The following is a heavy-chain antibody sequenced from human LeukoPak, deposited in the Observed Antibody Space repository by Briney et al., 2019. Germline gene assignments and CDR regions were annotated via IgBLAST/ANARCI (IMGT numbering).Heavy chain of an antibody. J-gene: IGHJ4*02. V-gene: IGHV1-18*01. CDR1: GYTFTNNG. CDR2: ISYNGKT. CDR3: AREYCRGGSCYWFDY. D-gene: IGHD2-15*01. Sequence: ASVKVSCKASGYTFTNNGISWVRQAPGQGLEWMGWISYNGKTNYAQKLQGRVTMTTDTSTNTAYMELRRLRSDDTAVYYCAREYCRGGSCYWFDYWGQGTLVTVSS.